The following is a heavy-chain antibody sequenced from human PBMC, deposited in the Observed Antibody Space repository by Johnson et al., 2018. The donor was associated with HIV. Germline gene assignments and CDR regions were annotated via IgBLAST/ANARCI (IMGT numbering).Heavy chain of an antibody. CDR1: GFTFSSYG. D-gene: IGHD3-3*01. CDR2: ISYDGSNK. V-gene: IGHV3-30*19. J-gene: IGHJ3*02. Sequence: VQLVESRGGVVQPGGSLRLSCAASGFTFSSYGMHWVRQAPGKGLEWVAVISYDGSNKYYADSVKGRFTISRDNSKNTLFLQMNSLRAEDTAVYYCARDGQVYYNFWISSLAFDIWGQGTMVTVSS. CDR3: ARDGQVYYNFWISSLAFDI.